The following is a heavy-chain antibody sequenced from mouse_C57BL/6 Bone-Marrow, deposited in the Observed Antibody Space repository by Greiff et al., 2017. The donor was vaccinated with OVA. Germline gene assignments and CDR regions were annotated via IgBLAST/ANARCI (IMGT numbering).Heavy chain of an antibody. J-gene: IGHJ3*01. D-gene: IGHD3-1*01. CDR3: ARSEGYSFAY. Sequence: EVKLMESGPELVKPGASVKIPCKASGYTFTDYNMDWVKQSHGKSLEWIGDINPNNGGTIYNQKFKGKATLTVDKSSSTAYMELRSLTSEDTAVYYCARSEGYSFAYWGQGTLVTVSA. V-gene: IGHV1-18*01. CDR1: GYTFTDYN. CDR2: INPNNGGT.